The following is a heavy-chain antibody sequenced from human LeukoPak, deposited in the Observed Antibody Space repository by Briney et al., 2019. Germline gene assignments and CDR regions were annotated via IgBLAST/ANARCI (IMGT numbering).Heavy chain of an antibody. CDR3: AKGGYFDSSGLDAFDI. J-gene: IGHJ3*02. CDR2: ISYDGSNK. D-gene: IGHD3-22*01. Sequence: GGSLRLSCAASGFTFSSYGMHWVRQAPGKGLEWVAVISYDGSNKYYADSVKGRFTISRDNSKNTLYLQRNSLRAEDTAVYYCAKGGYFDSSGLDAFDIWGQGTMVTVSS. V-gene: IGHV3-30*18. CDR1: GFTFSSYG.